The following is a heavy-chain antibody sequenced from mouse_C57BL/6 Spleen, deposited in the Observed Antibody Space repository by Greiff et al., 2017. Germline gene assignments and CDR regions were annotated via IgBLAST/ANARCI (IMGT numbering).Heavy chain of an antibody. CDR3: ARPDY. J-gene: IGHJ2*01. CDR2: IYPGDGDT. V-gene: IGHV1-82*01. CDR1: GYAFSSSW. Sequence: VQLQQSGPELVKPGASVKISCKASGYAFSSSWMNWVKQRPGKGLEWIGRIYPGDGDTNYNEKFKGKATLTADKSSSTAYMQLSSLTSEDSAVYFWARPDYWGQGTTLTVSS.